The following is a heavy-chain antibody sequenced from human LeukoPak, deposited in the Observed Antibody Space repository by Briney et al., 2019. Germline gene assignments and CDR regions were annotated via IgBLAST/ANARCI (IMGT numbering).Heavy chain of an antibody. D-gene: IGHD6-19*01. Sequence: ASVKVSCKASGYTFTGYYMHWVRQAPGQGLEWMGWINPNSGGTNYAQKFQGRVTMTRDTSISTAYMELSRLRSDDTAVYYCARAVAVAGTRNDAFDIWGQGTMVTVSS. CDR3: ARAVAVAGTRNDAFDI. J-gene: IGHJ3*02. CDR1: GYTFTGYY. CDR2: INPNSGGT. V-gene: IGHV1-2*02.